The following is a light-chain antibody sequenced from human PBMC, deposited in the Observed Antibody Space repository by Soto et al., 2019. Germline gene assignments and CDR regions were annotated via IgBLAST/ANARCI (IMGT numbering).Light chain of an antibody. CDR1: QGISSY. J-gene: IGKJ1*01. Sequence: AIRMTQSPSSLSASTGDRVTITCRACQGISSYLAWYQQKPGKAPKLLIYAASTLQSGLPSRFSGSGSGTDFTLTISCLQSEDFATYYCQQYYSYPPWTFGQGTKVEIK. CDR2: AAS. V-gene: IGKV1-8*01. CDR3: QQYYSYPPWT.